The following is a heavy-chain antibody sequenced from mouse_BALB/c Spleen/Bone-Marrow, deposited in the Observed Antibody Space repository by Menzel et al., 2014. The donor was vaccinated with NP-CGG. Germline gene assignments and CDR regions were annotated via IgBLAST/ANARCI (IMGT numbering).Heavy chain of an antibody. Sequence: EWLGFIRDKANGYTTEYSASVKGRFTISRDNSQSILYLQMNTLRSEDSATYYCARDITTVVADYWGQGTTLTVSS. CDR3: ARDITTVVADY. V-gene: IGHV7-3*02. D-gene: IGHD1-1*01. CDR2: IRDKANGYTT. J-gene: IGHJ2*01.